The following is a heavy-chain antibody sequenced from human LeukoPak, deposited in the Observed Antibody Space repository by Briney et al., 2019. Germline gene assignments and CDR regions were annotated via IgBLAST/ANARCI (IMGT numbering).Heavy chain of an antibody. V-gene: IGHV4-61*02. D-gene: IGHD3-10*01. Sequence: SETLSLTCTVSGGSISSGSYYWSWIRQPAGKGLEWIGRIYTSGSTNYNPSLKSRVTISVDTSKNQFSLKLSSVTAADTAVYYCARGGYGSGSYYPVFDYWGQGTLVTVSS. CDR3: ARGGYGSGSYYPVFDY. CDR2: IYTSGST. J-gene: IGHJ4*02. CDR1: GGSISSGSYY.